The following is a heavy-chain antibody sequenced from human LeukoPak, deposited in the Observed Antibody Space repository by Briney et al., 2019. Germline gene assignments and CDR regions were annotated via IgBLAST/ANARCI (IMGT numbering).Heavy chain of an antibody. CDR3: ARVYGSGSYDAFDI. V-gene: IGHV4-59*01. Sequence: SETLSLTCSVSGGFNTHYYWSWIRQPPGKGLEWIGYFYHSASTNYNPSLKSRVTISVDTSKNHFSLKLSSVTAADTAVYYCARVYGSGSYDAFDIWGQGTMVTVSS. CDR1: GGFNTHYY. CDR2: FYHSAST. D-gene: IGHD3-10*01. J-gene: IGHJ3*02.